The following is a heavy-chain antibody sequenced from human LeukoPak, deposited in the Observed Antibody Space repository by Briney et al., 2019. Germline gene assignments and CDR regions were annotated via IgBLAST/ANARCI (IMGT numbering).Heavy chain of an antibody. CDR1: GDSVSRNSAA. CDR3: ASLTGDESC. J-gene: IGHJ4*02. CDR2: TYCRSKWYS. Sequence: SQTLSLTCAISGDSVSRNSAAWNWIRQSPSRGLEWLGRTYCRSKWYSEYAVSVKSRITINPDTSKNQFSLQLNSVTPEDTAVYYCASLTGDESCWGQGTLVTASS. D-gene: IGHD7-27*01. V-gene: IGHV6-1*01.